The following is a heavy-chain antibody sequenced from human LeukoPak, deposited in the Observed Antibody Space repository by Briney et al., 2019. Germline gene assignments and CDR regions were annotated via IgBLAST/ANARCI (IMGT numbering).Heavy chain of an antibody. CDR1: GYTFTGYY. V-gene: IGHV1-2*02. CDR3: ARAVRRAFITTPLDY. J-gene: IGHJ4*02. D-gene: IGHD3-22*01. CDR2: INPNSGGT. Sequence: ASVKVSCKASGYTFTGYYVHWVRQAPGQGLEWMGWINPNSGGTNYAQKFQGRVTMTRDTSISTAYMELSRLRSDDTAVYYCARAVRRAFITTPLDYWGQGTLVTVSS.